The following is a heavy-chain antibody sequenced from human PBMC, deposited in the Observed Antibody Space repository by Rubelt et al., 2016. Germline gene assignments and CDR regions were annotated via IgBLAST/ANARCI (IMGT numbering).Heavy chain of an antibody. CDR2: IYYSGST. D-gene: IGHD3-3*01. CDR1: GGSISSYY. V-gene: IGHV4-59*01. J-gene: IGHJ4*02. CDR3: AGGITIFGVASGYFDY. Sequence: QVQLQESGPGLVKPSETLSLTCTVSGGSISSYYWSWIRQPPGKGLEWIGYIYYSGSTNYNPSLKSRVTRSVDTSKNQFSLKLSSVTAADTAVYYCAGGITIFGVASGYFDYWGQGTLVTVSS.